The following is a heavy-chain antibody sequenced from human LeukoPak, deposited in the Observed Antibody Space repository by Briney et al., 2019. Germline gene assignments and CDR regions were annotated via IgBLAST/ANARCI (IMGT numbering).Heavy chain of an antibody. J-gene: IGHJ4*02. CDR2: IRYDGSNE. D-gene: IGHD2-15*01. V-gene: IGHV3-30*02. CDR1: GFSFSGYG. CDR3: TRRDCSGGSCYADY. Sequence: GGSLRLSCAASGFSFSGYGMHWVRQAPGKGLEWVAFIRYDGSNEYYADSVKGRFTISRDKSKNTLSLQMNGLRVEDTAVYYCTRRDCSGGSCYADYWGQGTLVTVSS.